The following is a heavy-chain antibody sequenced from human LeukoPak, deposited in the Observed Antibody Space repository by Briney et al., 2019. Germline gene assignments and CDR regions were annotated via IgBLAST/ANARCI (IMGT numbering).Heavy chain of an antibody. CDR2: INHSGST. V-gene: IGHV4-34*01. CDR3: ARLPWYSSSFVYYMDV. D-gene: IGHD6-6*01. J-gene: IGHJ6*03. CDR1: GGSFSGYY. Sequence: SETLSLTCAVYGGSFSGYYWSWIRQPPGKVLEWIGEINHSGSTNYNPSLKSRVTISVDTSKNQFSLKLSSVTAADTAVYYCARLPWYSSSFVYYMDVWGKGTTVTVSS.